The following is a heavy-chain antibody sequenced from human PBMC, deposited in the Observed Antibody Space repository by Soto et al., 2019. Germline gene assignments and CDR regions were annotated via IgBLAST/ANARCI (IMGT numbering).Heavy chain of an antibody. CDR1: GGSISSYY. D-gene: IGHD3-10*02. CDR3: ASMIGDPVLSFDS. V-gene: IGHV4-59*01. CDR2: IFYSGST. J-gene: IGHJ5*01. Sequence: QVQLQESGPGLVKPSETLSLTCTVSGGSISSYYWSWIRQPPGKGLEWIGFIFYSGSTSYNPSLMSRVTISIVTSEYQFSLKLNSVTAGDTAVYYCASMIGDPVLSFDSWGQGTLVAVSS.